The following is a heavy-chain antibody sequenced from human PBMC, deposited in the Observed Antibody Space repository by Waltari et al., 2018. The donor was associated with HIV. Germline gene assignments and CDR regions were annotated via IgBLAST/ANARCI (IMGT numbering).Heavy chain of an antibody. V-gene: IGHV4-39*02. CDR2: MYHDVSARYDSA. CDR1: GGSITSTGNF. J-gene: IGHJ3*02. CDR3: ASSDTYTVWGAFDT. Sequence: QMQLKESGPGLVKPSETLSLNCTVSGGSITSTGNFWGWIRQPPEKGLEWIGSMYHDVSARYDSALKDSSLKSRGTISLDTSKSHFSLELTSMTAADTAVYYCASSDTYTVWGAFDTWGQGTMVTVSS. D-gene: IGHD5-18*01.